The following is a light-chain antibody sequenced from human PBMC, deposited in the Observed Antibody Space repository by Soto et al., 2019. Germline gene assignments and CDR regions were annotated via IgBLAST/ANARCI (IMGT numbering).Light chain of an antibody. Sequence: QSALTQPASVSGSPGQSITISCTGSSSDVGAYNFVSWYQQHPGKVPRLMIFDVSSLPSGVSDRFSGSKSGNTASLTISGLQAEDEGDYYCSSYTSSSTHVFGSGTKLTVL. J-gene: IGLJ1*01. CDR1: SSDVGAYNF. CDR2: DVS. V-gene: IGLV2-14*03. CDR3: SSYTSSSTHV.